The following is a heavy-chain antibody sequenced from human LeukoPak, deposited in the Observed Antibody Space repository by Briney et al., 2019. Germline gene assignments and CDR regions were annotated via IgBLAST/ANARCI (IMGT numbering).Heavy chain of an antibody. CDR3: ARKENVYYYLDY. D-gene: IGHD3-10*01. J-gene: IGHJ4*02. V-gene: IGHV4-28*01. CDR2: IYHSGTT. CDR1: GYSITSSSW. Sequence: SETLSLTCAVSGYSITSSSWRGWIRQPPGKGLEWIGYIYHSGTTYYNPSLQSRVTMSVDTSKNQFSLKLSSVTAVDTAVYYCARKENVYYYLDYWGQGTLVTVSS.